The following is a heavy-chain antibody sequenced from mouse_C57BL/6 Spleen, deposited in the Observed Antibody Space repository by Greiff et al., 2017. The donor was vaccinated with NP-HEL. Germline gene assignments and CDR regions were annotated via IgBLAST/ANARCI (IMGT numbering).Heavy chain of an antibody. J-gene: IGHJ2*01. CDR3: ARLSYGNYPSFFDY. Sequence: EVQLQQSGPELVKPGASVKISCKASGYTFTDYYMNWVKQSHGKSLEWIGDINPNNGGTSYNQKFKGKATLTVDKSSSTAYMELRSLTSEDSAVYYCARLSYGNYPSFFDYWGQGTTLTVSS. D-gene: IGHD2-1*01. V-gene: IGHV1-26*01. CDR1: GYTFTDYY. CDR2: INPNNGGT.